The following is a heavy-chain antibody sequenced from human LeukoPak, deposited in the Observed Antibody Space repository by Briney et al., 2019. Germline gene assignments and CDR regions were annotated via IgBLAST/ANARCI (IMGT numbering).Heavy chain of an antibody. CDR2: IYYSGST. J-gene: IGHJ6*04. CDR1: GGSIGSSTYY. CDR3: ARAGYSCSDFPV. D-gene: IGHD5-12*01. V-gene: IGHV4-39*07. Sequence: KPSETLSLTCTVSGGSIGSSTYYWDWIRQPPGKGLEWIGRIYYSGSTYYPSLKSRGIITLDISKKHFSLKVRSVTAADTAVYYCARAGYSCSDFPVWGKGSTVTVSS.